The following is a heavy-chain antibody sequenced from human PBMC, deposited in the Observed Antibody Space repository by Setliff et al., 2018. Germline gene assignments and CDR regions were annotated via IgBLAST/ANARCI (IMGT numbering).Heavy chain of an antibody. V-gene: IGHV4-38-2*01. CDR3: ARAHTWSLPNDNSGYPGWFDP. CDR2: IHHSGKA. CDR1: GFSISSGYY. D-gene: IGHD3-22*01. Sequence: SETLSLTCAVSGFSISSGYYWGWIRQPPGKGLEWIVNIHHSGKAYYNPSLKSRVTMSVDTSKNHVSLKLSSVTAADTAVYYCARAHTWSLPNDNSGYPGWFDPWGQGTLVNVSS. J-gene: IGHJ5*02.